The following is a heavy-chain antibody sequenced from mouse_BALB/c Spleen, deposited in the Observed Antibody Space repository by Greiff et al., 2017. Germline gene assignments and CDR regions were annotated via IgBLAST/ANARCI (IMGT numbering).Heavy chain of an antibody. J-gene: IGHJ4*01. CDR1: GYAFSSYW. D-gene: IGHD1-1*01. CDR2: IYPGDGDT. V-gene: IGHV1-80*01. CDR3: ARWESSPYYAMDY. Sequence: QVHVKQSGAELVRPGSSVKISCKASGYAFSSYWMNWVKQRPGQGLEWIGQIYPGDGDTNDNGKFKGKATLTADKSSSTAYMQLSSLTSEDSAVYVCARWESSPYYAMDYWGQGTSVTVSS.